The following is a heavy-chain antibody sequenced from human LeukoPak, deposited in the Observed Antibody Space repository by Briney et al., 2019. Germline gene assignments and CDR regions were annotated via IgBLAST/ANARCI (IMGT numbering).Heavy chain of an antibody. V-gene: IGHV1-2*04. Sequence: ASVKVSCKASGYSFSYFGINWVRQAPGQGLEWMGWINPNSGGTNYAQKFQGWVTMTRDTSISTAYMELSRLRSDDTAVYYCARGGRDGYNYYVYWGQGTLVTVSS. D-gene: IGHD5-24*01. CDR2: INPNSGGT. CDR1: GYSFSYFG. CDR3: ARGGRDGYNYYVY. J-gene: IGHJ4*02.